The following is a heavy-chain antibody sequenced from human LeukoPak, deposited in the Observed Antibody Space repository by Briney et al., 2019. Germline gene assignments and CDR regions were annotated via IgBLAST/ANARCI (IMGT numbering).Heavy chain of an antibody. Sequence: ASVKVSCKVSGYTLTELSMHWVRQAPGKGLEWMGGFGPEDGETIYAQKFQGRVTMTEDTSTDTAYMGLSSLRSEDTAVYYCATAGSRVIITRGYCFDYWGQGTLVTVSS. D-gene: IGHD3-10*01. V-gene: IGHV1-24*01. J-gene: IGHJ4*02. CDR1: GYTLTELS. CDR3: ATAGSRVIITRGYCFDY. CDR2: FGPEDGET.